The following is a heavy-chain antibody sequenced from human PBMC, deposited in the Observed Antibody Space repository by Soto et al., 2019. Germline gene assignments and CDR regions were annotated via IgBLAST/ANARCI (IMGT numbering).Heavy chain of an antibody. CDR3: ARDREITFGGVIVAKIHFDY. CDR1: GYTFTSYG. D-gene: IGHD3-16*02. J-gene: IGHJ4*02. Sequence: QVQLVQSGAEVKKPGASVKVSCKASGYTFTSYGISWVRQAPGQGLEWMGWISAYNGNTNYAQKLQGRVTMTTDTSTSTAYMELRSLRSDDMAVYYCARDREITFGGVIVAKIHFDYWGQGTLVTVSS. CDR2: ISAYNGNT. V-gene: IGHV1-18*03.